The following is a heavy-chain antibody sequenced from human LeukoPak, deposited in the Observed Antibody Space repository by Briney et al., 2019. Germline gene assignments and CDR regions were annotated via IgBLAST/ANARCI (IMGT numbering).Heavy chain of an antibody. CDR3: ARGYYYDNSGYNYFDY. Sequence: ASVKVSCKASGYTFTGYYMHWVRQAPGQGLEWMGWINPNSGGTNYAQKFQGRVTMTRDTSISTAYMELSRLRSDDTAVYYCARGYYYDNSGYNYFDYWGQGTLVTVSS. CDR1: GYTFTGYY. J-gene: IGHJ4*02. D-gene: IGHD3-22*01. V-gene: IGHV1-2*02. CDR2: INPNSGGT.